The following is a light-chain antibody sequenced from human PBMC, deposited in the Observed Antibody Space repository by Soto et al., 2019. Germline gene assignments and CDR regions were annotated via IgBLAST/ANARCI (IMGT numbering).Light chain of an antibody. Sequence: DIVMTQSPDSLAVSLGERATINCKSSQNVLYKSNNENYLAWYQQKPGQPPKLLIYWASTRKPGVPDRFSGSGSGSDFTLTISSLQAEDVAVYYCQQNYNTPPYTFGLWTKLEI. V-gene: IGKV4-1*01. CDR3: QQNYNTPPYT. CDR1: QNVLYKSNNENY. J-gene: IGKJ2*01. CDR2: WAS.